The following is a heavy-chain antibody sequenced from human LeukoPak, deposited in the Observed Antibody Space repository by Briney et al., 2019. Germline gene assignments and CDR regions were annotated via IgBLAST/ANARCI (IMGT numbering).Heavy chain of an antibody. CDR1: GFTFSSYA. D-gene: IGHD1-26*01. J-gene: IGHJ4*02. Sequence: RGSLRLSCAASGFTFSSYAMHWVRQAPGKGLEWVAVISYDGSNKYYADSVKGRFTISRDNSKNTLYLQMNSLRAEDTAVYYCARDTLYSGSYFNYWGQGTLVTVSS. CDR2: ISYDGSNK. CDR3: ARDTLYSGSYFNY. V-gene: IGHV3-30-3*01.